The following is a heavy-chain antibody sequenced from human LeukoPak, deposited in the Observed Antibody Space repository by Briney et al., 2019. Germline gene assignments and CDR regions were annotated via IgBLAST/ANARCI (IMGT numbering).Heavy chain of an antibody. CDR3: ARGYCTNGVCYPPTY. CDR2: MNPNSGNT. D-gene: IGHD2-8*01. J-gene: IGHJ4*02. CDR1: GYTFTSYD. Sequence: ASVKVSCKASGYTFTSYDINWVRQAPGQGLEWMGWMNPNSGNTGYTQKFQGRVTMTRNTSIITAYMELSSLRSEDTAVYYCARGYCTNGVCYPPTYWGQGTLVTVSS. V-gene: IGHV1-8*01.